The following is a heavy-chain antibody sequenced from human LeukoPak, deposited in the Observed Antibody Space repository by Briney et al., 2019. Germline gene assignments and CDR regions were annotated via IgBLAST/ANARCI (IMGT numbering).Heavy chain of an antibody. D-gene: IGHD2-2*01. CDR3: ARDFLRNEYASDAFDV. J-gene: IGHJ3*01. CDR2: IIPIFDTA. Sequence: ASVKVSCKASGGTFSSYAISWVRQAPGQGLEWMGGIIPIFDTANYAQKFQGRVTITADESTSTAYMELSSLRYEDTDVYYCARDFLRNEYASDAFDVWGQGTMVTVSS. V-gene: IGHV1-69*13. CDR1: GGTFSSYA.